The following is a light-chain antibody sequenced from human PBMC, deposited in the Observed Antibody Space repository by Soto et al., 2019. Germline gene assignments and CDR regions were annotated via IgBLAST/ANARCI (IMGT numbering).Light chain of an antibody. CDR3: QQYHNWPPT. CDR2: GVS. CDR1: QSVSTN. Sequence: IVMTQSPATLSVSPGGRATLSCMAGQSVSTNLAWYQQKPGQAPRLLIYGVSTRATGVPARFSGSGSGTEFTVTITSLQSEDFVVYYCQQYHNWPPTFGGGTKVDIK. V-gene: IGKV3-15*01. J-gene: IGKJ4*01.